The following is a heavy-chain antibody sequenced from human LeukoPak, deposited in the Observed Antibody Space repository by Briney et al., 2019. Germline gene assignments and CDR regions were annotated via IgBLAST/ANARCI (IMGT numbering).Heavy chain of an antibody. V-gene: IGHV3-23*01. CDR1: GFTLTKDA. J-gene: IGHJ4*02. CDR2: ITAAGDNT. D-gene: IGHD1-1*01. CDR3: AKLVGTGTTPTDY. Sequence: GGSLRLSCAASGFTLTKDAMSWGRQAPGKGLEWLSVITAAGDNTDYAESVKGRFTISRDNSKNTLSLQMNSLRADDTAVYFCAKLVGTGTTPTDYWGQGTLLTVSS.